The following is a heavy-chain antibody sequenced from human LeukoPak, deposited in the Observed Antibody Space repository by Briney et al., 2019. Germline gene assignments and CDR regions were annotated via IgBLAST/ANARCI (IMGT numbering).Heavy chain of an antibody. D-gene: IGHD2-2*01. Sequence: SETLSLTCAVSGYSISSGYSWGWIRPPPGKEPECIGNVNHAGSTYYNPSLRSRVSILVDTSKNQFSLRLGSVTAADTAVYYCARVPHCGTTSCYEVGYWGQGTLVTVSS. CDR3: ARVPHCGTTSCYEVGY. J-gene: IGHJ4*02. CDR1: GYSISSGYS. V-gene: IGHV4-38-2*01. CDR2: VNHAGST.